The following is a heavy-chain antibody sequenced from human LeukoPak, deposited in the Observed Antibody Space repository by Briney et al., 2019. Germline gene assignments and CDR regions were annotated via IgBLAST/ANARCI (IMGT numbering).Heavy chain of an antibody. Sequence: SETLSLTCAVYGGSFSGYYWNWIRQPPGKGLEWIGEINHSGSTNYNPPLKSRVTISVGTSKNQFSLRLSSVTAADTALYYCVVAATTADAFDIWGQGTMVTVSS. CDR1: GGSFSGYY. CDR3: VVAATTADAFDI. CDR2: INHSGST. D-gene: IGHD2-15*01. J-gene: IGHJ3*02. V-gene: IGHV4-34*01.